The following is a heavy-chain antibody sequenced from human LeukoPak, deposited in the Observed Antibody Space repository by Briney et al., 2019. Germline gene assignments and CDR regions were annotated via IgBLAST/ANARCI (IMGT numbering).Heavy chain of an antibody. CDR2: ISSGSSTI. Sequence: PGGSLRLSCAASGFTFSSYSMNWVRQAPGKGLEWVSYISSGSSTIYYADSVKGRFTISRDNAKNSLYLQMNSLRAEDTAVYYCAKDLTVVVVPAAPPLIDAFDIWGQGTMVTVSS. CDR3: AKDLTVVVVPAAPPLIDAFDI. CDR1: GFTFSSYS. D-gene: IGHD2-2*01. J-gene: IGHJ3*02. V-gene: IGHV3-48*04.